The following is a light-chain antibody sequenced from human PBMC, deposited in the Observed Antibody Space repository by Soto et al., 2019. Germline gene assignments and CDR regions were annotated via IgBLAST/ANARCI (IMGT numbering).Light chain of an antibody. CDR3: CSYAGDSMYV. CDR2: GVT. J-gene: IGLJ1*01. CDR1: SSDVGSYDL. Sequence: QSVLTQPASVSGSPGQSITISCTGTSSDVGSYDLVSWYQQHPGKVPKLMIFGVTKRPSGVSDRFSGSKSGNTASLTISGLQAEDEADYFCCSYAGDSMYVFGTGTKVTV. V-gene: IGLV2-23*02.